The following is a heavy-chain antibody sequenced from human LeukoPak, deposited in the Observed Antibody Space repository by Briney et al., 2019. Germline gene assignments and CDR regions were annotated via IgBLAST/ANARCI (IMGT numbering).Heavy chain of an antibody. D-gene: IGHD2-21*02. Sequence: GGSLRLSCAASGFTFSSYAMNWVRQAPGKGLEWVSGISGSGGTTYYADSVKGRFTISRDNSKNTYLQMNSLRAEDTAAYYCAKDSRSTLPRGRLDYWGQGTLVTVSS. CDR3: AKDSRSTLPRGRLDY. CDR1: GFTFSSYA. J-gene: IGHJ4*02. CDR2: ISGSGGTT. V-gene: IGHV3-23*01.